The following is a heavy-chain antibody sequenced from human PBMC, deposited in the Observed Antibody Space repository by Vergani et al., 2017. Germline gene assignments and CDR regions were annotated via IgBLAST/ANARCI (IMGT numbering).Heavy chain of an antibody. D-gene: IGHD2/OR15-2a*01. V-gene: IGHV3-23*01. CDR3: AKGTISITYTWFDP. Sequence: EVQLLESGGGLVQPGGSLRLSCAASGFTFSSYAMSWVGQAPGKGLEWVSAISGSGGSTYYADSVKGRFTISRDNSKNSLYLQMNSLRAADTAVYYCAKGTISITYTWFDPWGQGTLVTVS. CDR1: GFTFSSYA. J-gene: IGHJ5*02. CDR2: ISGSGGST.